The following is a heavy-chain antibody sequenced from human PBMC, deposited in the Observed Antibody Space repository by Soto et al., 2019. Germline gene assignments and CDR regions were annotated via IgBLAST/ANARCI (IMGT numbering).Heavy chain of an antibody. CDR1: GYTFTSYA. CDR2: INAGNGNT. Sequence: ASVKVSCKASGYTFTSYAMHWGRKAPGQRLEWMGWINAGNGNTKYSQKFQGRVTITRDTSASTAYMELSSLRAEDTAVYYCAKGFGNYWAFDYWGQGTLVTVSS. CDR3: AKGFGNYWAFDY. D-gene: IGHD1-26*01. J-gene: IGHJ4*02. V-gene: IGHV1-3*01.